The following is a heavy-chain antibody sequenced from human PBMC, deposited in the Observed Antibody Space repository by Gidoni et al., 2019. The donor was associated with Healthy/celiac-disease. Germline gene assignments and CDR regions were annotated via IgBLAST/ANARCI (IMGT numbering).Heavy chain of an antibody. V-gene: IGHV3-23*04. Sequence: EVQLVESGGGLVQPGGSLRLSCAASGFTFSSYAMSLVRQAPGKGLEWVSAISGRGGSTYYADAVKGRFTISRDNSKNTLYLQMNSLRAEDTAVYYCAKAWGDCSGGSCYPYYYYGMDVWGQGTTVTVSS. CDR3: AKAWGDCSGGSCYPYYYYGMDV. CDR1: GFTFSSYA. J-gene: IGHJ6*02. D-gene: IGHD2-15*01. CDR2: ISGRGGST.